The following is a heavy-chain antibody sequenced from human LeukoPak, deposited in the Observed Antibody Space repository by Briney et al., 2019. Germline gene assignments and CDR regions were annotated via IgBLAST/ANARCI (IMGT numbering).Heavy chain of an antibody. D-gene: IGHD6-13*01. V-gene: IGHV1-69*06. CDR3: ARSAAGLAYYYYYMDV. CDR1: GYTFTSYD. CDR2: IIPIFGTA. J-gene: IGHJ6*03. Sequence: SVKVSCKASGYTFTSYDINWVRQATGQGLEWMGGIIPIFGTANYAQKFQGRVTITADKSTSTAYMELSSLRSEDTAVYYCARSAAGLAYYYYYMDVWGKGTTVTVSS.